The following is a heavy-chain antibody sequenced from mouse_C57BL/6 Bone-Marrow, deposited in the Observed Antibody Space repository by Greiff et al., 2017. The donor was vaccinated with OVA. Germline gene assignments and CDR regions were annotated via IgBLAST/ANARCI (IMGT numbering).Heavy chain of an antibody. Sequence: QVQLQQSGPELVKPGASVKISCKASGYAFSSSWMNWVKQRPGKGLEWIGRIYPGDGDTNYNGKFKGKATLTADKSSSTAYMQLSSLTPEDSAVYFCARSAYGWFAYWGQGTLVTVSA. D-gene: IGHD1-1*01. V-gene: IGHV1-82*01. CDR2: IYPGDGDT. J-gene: IGHJ3*01. CDR3: ARSAYGWFAY. CDR1: GYAFSSSW.